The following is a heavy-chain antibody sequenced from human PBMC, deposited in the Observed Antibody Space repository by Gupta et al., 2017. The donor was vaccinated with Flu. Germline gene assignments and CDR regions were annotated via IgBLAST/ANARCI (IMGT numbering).Heavy chain of an antibody. CDR3: ATVTSGC. V-gene: IGHV3-74*03. J-gene: IGHJ4*02. CDR2: SNPDGIST. D-gene: IGHD4-23*01. CDR1: GFTFSSSY. Sequence: EMQLVESGGDLVQPGGALRLSCAASGFTFSSSYLQWVRQPPWKGLVWVSRSNPDGISTPDVAPVKGLFTISRDNAKNTLYLQMNSLGDDDTAVYYCATVTSGCWGQGTLVTVSS.